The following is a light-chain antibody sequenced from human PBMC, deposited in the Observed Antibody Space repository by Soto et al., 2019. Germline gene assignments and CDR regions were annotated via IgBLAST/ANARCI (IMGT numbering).Light chain of an antibody. CDR1: SSNIGAGFD. J-gene: IGLJ1*01. Sequence: QSVLTQPPSVSGAPGQRVTISCTGNSSNIGAGFDVHWYQQLPGTAPKLLIYDNSNRPSGVPDRFSGSKSGLTASLTISGLQPEDEADYYCSSFTSNRIYVFGPGTKLTVL. CDR3: SSFTSNRIYV. V-gene: IGLV1-40*01. CDR2: DNS.